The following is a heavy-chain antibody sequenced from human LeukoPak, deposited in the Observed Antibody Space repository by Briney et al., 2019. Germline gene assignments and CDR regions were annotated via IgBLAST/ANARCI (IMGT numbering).Heavy chain of an antibody. V-gene: IGHV3-21*01. D-gene: IGHD3-3*01. CDR2: ISSSSSYI. J-gene: IGHJ6*03. CDR3: ARMLPILRFLEWLSTYMDV. Sequence: TPGGSLRLSCAASGFTFSSYSMNWVRQAPGKGLEWVSSISSSSSYIYYADSVKGRFTISRDNAKNSLYLQMNSLRAEDTAVYYCARMLPILRFLEWLSTYMDVWGKGTTVTVSS. CDR1: GFTFSSYS.